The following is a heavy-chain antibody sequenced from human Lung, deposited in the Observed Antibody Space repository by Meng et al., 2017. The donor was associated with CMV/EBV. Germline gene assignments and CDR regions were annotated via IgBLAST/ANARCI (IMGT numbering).Heavy chain of an antibody. V-gene: IGHV3-21*01. D-gene: IGHD1-1*01. CDR3: VRDWNDS. CDR2: ISETSSYI. J-gene: IGHJ5*01. CDR1: GFTFNSYA. Sequence: GEXLKISCAASGFTFNSYAMNWVRQAPGKGLEWVSYISETSSYIYYADSVKGRFTISRDNANNSLYLQMSSLRAEDTALYYCVRDWNDSWGQGTLVTVSS.